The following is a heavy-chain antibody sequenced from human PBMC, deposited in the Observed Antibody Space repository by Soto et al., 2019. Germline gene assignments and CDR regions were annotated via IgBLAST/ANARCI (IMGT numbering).Heavy chain of an antibody. V-gene: IGHV4-39*02. CDR2: IYYSGST. CDR1: GDSISSSSYY. J-gene: IGHJ6*03. Sequence: LDALSLTCPAFGDSISSSSYYWGWMRQPPVKAIERIGSIYYSGSTYYNPSLKSRGTISVDTSMIQFSLKLSSVTAADTAVYYCAREENCCGGSCCPAGYYYYYRDVWGKGTTVTVSS. D-gene: IGHD2-15*01. CDR3: AREENCCGGSCCPAGYYYYYRDV.